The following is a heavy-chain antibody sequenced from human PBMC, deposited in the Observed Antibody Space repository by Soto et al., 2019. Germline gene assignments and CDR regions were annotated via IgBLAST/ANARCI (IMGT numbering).Heavy chain of an antibody. Sequence: GGSLRLSCAASGFTSSSYAMHWVRQAPGKGLEYVSAISSNGGSTYYADSVKGRFTISRDNSKNTLYLQMGSLRAEDMAVYYCARERLALGYCSVGSCYSLFHDAIDIWGPGTMVTLSS. CDR1: GFTSSSYA. CDR3: ARERLALGYCSVGSCYSLFHDAIDI. D-gene: IGHD2-15*01. V-gene: IGHV3-64*02. J-gene: IGHJ3*02. CDR2: ISSNGGST.